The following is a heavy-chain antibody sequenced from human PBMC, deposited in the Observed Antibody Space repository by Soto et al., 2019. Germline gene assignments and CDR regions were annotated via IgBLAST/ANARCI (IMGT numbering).Heavy chain of an antibody. CDR2: INAGNGNT. J-gene: IGHJ4*02. V-gene: IGHV1-3*01. CDR1: GYTFTSYA. D-gene: IGHD3-22*01. CDR3: ARGPKTYYYDSSGYYTRFDY. Sequence: ASVKVSCKASGYTFTSYAMHWVRQAPGQRLEWMGWINAGNGNTKYSQKIQGRVTITRDTSASTAYMELSSLRSEDTAVYYFARGPKTYYYDSSGYYTRFDYWGQGTLVTSPQ.